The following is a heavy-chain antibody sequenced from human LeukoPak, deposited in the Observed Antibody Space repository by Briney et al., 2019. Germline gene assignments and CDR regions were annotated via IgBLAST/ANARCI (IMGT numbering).Heavy chain of an antibody. CDR3: ARAQFGFAFDY. CDR1: GGSFSGYY. Sequence: PSETLSLTCAVYGGSFSGYYWSWIRQPPGKGLEWIGEINHSGSTNYNPSLKSRVTISVDTSKNQFSLKLSSVTAADTAVYYCARAQFGFAFDYWGQGTLVTVSS. V-gene: IGHV4-34*01. J-gene: IGHJ4*02. CDR2: INHSGST. D-gene: IGHD3-16*01.